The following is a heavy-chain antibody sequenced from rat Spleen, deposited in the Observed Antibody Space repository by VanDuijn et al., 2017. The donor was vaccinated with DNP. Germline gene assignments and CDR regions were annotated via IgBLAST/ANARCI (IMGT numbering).Heavy chain of an antibody. Sequence: EVQLQESGPGLVKPSQSLSLICSVTGYSITSSYRWSWIRKFPGNKLEWMGSINSAGTTKYNPSLKSRISITRDTSKNQLFLQVNSVTTEDTATYYCARWSDYFDYWGQGVMVTVSS. CDR3: ARWSDYFDY. V-gene: IGHV3-3*01. J-gene: IGHJ2*01. CDR1: GYSITSSYR. D-gene: IGHD4-2*01. CDR2: INSAGTT.